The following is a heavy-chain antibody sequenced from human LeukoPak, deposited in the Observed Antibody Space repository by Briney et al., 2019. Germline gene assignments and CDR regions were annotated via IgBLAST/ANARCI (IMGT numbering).Heavy chain of an antibody. D-gene: IGHD3-10*01. CDR2: INAGNGNT. J-gene: IGHJ4*02. CDR1: GYTFISYA. Sequence: ASVKASCKASGYTFISYAMHWVRQAPGQRLEWMGWINAGNGNTKYSQEFQGRVTITRDTSASTAYMELSSLRSEDMAVYYCVRSALWFGDPLDYWGQGTLVTVSS. CDR3: VRSALWFGDPLDY. V-gene: IGHV1-3*03.